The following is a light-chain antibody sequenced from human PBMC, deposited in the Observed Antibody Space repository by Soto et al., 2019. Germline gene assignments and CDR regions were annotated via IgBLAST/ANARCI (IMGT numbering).Light chain of an antibody. CDR1: QGISNY. J-gene: IGKJ3*01. V-gene: IGKV1-27*01. CDR2: AAS. Sequence: DIQMTQSPSSLSASVGDRVTITCRASQGISNYLAWSQQKPGKVPKLLSYAASTLQSGVPSRFSGSGSGTDCTLTISSLQPEDVATYYCQKYNSAPCTFGPGTQLDIK. CDR3: QKYNSAPCT.